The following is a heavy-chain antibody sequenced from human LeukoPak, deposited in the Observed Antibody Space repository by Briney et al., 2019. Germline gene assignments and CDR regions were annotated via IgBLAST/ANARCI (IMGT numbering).Heavy chain of an antibody. D-gene: IGHD3-9*01. Sequence: PSQTLSLTCTVSGGSISSGSYYWNWIRQPPGKGLEWIGYIYYSGSTNYNPSLKSRVTISVDTSKNQFSLKLSSVTAADTAVYYCARVQNELRFFDWLFPYYFDYWGQGTLVTVSS. V-gene: IGHV4-61*01. CDR3: ARVQNELRFFDWLFPYYFDY. CDR2: IYYSGST. J-gene: IGHJ4*02. CDR1: GGSISSGSYY.